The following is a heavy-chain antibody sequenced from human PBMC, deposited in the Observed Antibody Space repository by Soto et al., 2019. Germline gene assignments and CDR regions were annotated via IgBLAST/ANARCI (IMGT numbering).Heavy chain of an antibody. CDR1: GYTFTSYG. CDR2: ISAYNGNT. V-gene: IGHV1-18*01. D-gene: IGHD6-13*01. CDR3: ARGPEYSSSWFRAPSYYYGMDV. Sequence: ASVKVSCKASGYTFTSYGISWVRRAPGQGLEWMGWISAYNGNTNYAQKLQGRVTMTTDTSTSTAYMELRSLRSDDTAVYYCARGPEYSSSWFRAPSYYYGMDVWGQGTTVTVSS. J-gene: IGHJ6*02.